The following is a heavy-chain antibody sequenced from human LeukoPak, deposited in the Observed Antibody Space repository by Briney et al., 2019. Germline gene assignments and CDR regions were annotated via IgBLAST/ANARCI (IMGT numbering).Heavy chain of an antibody. Sequence: GGSLRLSCTVSGFTVSSNSMSWVRQAPGKGLEWVSFIYSGDTHYSDSVKGRFTISRDHSKNTLYLHMNSLRAEDTAVYYCARRAGAYSHPYDYWGQGTLVTVSS. CDR1: GFTVSSNS. V-gene: IGHV3-53*01. CDR2: IYSGDT. D-gene: IGHD4/OR15-4a*01. CDR3: ARRAGAYSHPYDY. J-gene: IGHJ4*02.